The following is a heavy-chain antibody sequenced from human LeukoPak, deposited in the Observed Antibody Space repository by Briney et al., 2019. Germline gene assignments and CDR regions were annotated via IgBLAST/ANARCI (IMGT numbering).Heavy chain of an antibody. D-gene: IGHD3-22*01. V-gene: IGHV3-7*01. CDR3: ARYASISGSRWLDP. J-gene: IGHJ5*02. CDR2: IKQDGSEE. CDR1: GFTFSSYW. Sequence: QPGGSLRLSCAASGFTFSSYWMSWVRQAPGKGLEWVAHIKQDGSEEYYVDSVKGRFIISRDNAKNSLCLQMNSLRGEDTAVYYCARYASISGSRWLDPWGQGTLVTVSS.